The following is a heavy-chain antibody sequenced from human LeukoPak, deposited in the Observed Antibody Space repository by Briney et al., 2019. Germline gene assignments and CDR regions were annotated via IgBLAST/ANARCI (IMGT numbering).Heavy chain of an antibody. Sequence: PSETLSLTCTVSGGSISSSSYYWGWIRQPPGKGLEWIGSIYYSGTTYYNPSLKSRVTISVDTSKNRFSLKLSSVTAADTAVYYCARLSFSSSGWYPLDYWGQGTLVTVSS. CDR3: ARLSFSSSGWYPLDY. CDR2: IYYSGTT. V-gene: IGHV4-39*01. J-gene: IGHJ4*02. D-gene: IGHD6-19*01. CDR1: GGSISSSSYY.